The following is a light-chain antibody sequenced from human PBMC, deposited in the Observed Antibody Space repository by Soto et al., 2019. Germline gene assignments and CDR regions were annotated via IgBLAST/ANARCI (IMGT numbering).Light chain of an antibody. J-gene: IGLJ1*01. CDR2: GNS. CDR1: SSNIGAGYD. CDR3: KSYDSSLSGYV. Sequence: QSVVTQPPSVSGAPGRRVTISCTGSSSNIGAGYDVHWYQQLPGTAPKLLIYGNSNRPSGVPDRFSGSKSGTSASLAITGLQADDEADYYRKSYDSSLSGYVFGTGRNVTVL. V-gene: IGLV1-40*01.